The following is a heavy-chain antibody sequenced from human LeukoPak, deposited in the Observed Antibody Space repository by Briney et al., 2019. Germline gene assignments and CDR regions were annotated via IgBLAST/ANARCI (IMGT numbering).Heavy chain of an antibody. CDR1: GFTFSSYS. CDR3: AREAEMHIGSYSSGDAFDI. V-gene: IGHV3-21*01. D-gene: IGHD1-26*01. Sequence: SGGSLRLSCAASGFTFSSYSMNWVRQAPGKGLEWVSSISSSSSYIYYADSVKGRFTISRDNAKNSLYLQMNSLRAEDTAVYYCAREAEMHIGSYSSGDAFDIWGQGTMVTVSS. J-gene: IGHJ3*02. CDR2: ISSSSSYI.